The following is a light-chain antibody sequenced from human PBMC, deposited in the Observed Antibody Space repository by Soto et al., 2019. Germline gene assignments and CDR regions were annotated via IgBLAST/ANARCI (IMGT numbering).Light chain of an antibody. V-gene: IGLV1-36*01. CDR3: AAWDDSLNGVL. J-gene: IGLJ2*01. CDR2: YND. CDR1: GSNIGNNA. Sequence: QLVLTQPPSVSEAPRQRVTISCSGSGSNIGNNAVNWYQQLPGKAPKLLIFYNDLLPSGVSDRFSGSKSGTSASLAITGLQSEDEADYYCAAWDDSLNGVLFGGGTKLTVL.